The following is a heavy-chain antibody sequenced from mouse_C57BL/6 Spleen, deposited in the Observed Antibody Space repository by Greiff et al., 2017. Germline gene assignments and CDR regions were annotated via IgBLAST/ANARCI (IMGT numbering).Heavy chain of an antibody. CDR3: ARSWYYYGSSYWYFDV. CDR1: GYTFTDYY. D-gene: IGHD1-1*01. Sequence: EVQLQQSGPELVKPGASVKISCKASGYTFTDYYMNWVKQSHGKSLEWIGDINPNNGGTSYNQKFKGKATLTVDKSSSTAYMELRSLTSEDSAVYYCARSWYYYGSSYWYFDVWGTGTTVTVSS. V-gene: IGHV1-26*01. CDR2: INPNNGGT. J-gene: IGHJ1*03.